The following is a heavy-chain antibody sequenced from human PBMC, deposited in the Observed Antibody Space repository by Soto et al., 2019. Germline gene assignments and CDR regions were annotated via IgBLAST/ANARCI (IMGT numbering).Heavy chain of an antibody. V-gene: IGHV3-74*01. D-gene: IGHD4-17*01. Sequence: DVQLVESGGGLVQPGGSLRLSCAVSGFTFGNYWMHWVRQAPGKGLMWVSRINADGRTTSYADFVEGRFTISRDNAKNTLSLDMNSLRAEDTAVYYCARDFTTAETPGDDFDYWGQGTLVTVSS. CDR1: GFTFGNYW. CDR3: ARDFTTAETPGDDFDY. CDR2: INADGRTT. J-gene: IGHJ4*02.